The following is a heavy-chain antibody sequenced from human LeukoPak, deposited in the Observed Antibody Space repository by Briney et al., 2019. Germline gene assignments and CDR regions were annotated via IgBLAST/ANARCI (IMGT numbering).Heavy chain of an antibody. CDR1: GGSISSDY. Sequence: PSETLSLTCTVSGGSISSDYWSWIRQPAGKGLEWIGRIYTSGSTNYNPSLKSRVTISVDTSKNQFSLKLSSVTAADTAVYYCARHGGYSSGWYSYGPDPRTPFDYWGQGTLVTVSS. CDR3: ARHGGYSSGWYSYGPDPRTPFDY. D-gene: IGHD6-19*01. CDR2: IYTSGST. J-gene: IGHJ4*02. V-gene: IGHV4-4*07.